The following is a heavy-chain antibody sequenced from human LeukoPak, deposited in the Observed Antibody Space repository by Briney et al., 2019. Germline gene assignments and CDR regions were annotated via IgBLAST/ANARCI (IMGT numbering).Heavy chain of an antibody. V-gene: IGHV4-39*06. CDR3: ARDFGRDIVVVVAATGWFDP. CDR1: GGSISSSSYF. CDR2: IYYICST. Sequence: TTSETLSLTCTVSGGSISSSSYFWRWIRQPPGRGLERIGGIYYICSTHYLRSLKSPFTRSVDKSQNQFTQKLSSVTAADTAVYYWARDFGRDIVVVVAATGWFDPWGEGTLVTVSS. D-gene: IGHD2-15*01. J-gene: IGHJ5*02.